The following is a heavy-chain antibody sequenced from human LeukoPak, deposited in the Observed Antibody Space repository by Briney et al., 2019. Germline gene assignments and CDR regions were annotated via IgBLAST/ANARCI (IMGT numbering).Heavy chain of an antibody. CDR2: ISSSGSTI. CDR1: GFTFSSYE. D-gene: IGHD4-17*01. Sequence: GGSLRLSCAASGFTFSSYEMNWVRQAPGKGLEWVSYISSSGSTIYYADSVKGRLTISRDNAKNSLYLQMNSLRAEDTAVYYCARDPYYGDYVVWGQGTLVTVSS. J-gene: IGHJ4*02. V-gene: IGHV3-48*03. CDR3: ARDPYYGDYVV.